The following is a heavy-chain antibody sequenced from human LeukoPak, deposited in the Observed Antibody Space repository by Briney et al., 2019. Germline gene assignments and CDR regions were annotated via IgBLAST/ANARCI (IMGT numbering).Heavy chain of an antibody. Sequence: GGSLRLFCAASGFPFRSYSMNWVRQAPGKGLEWVSSISSSRSYISYADSVKGRFTISRDNAKNSLYLQMNSLRAEDTAVYYCARDEGIAARPVDYWGQGTLVTVSS. V-gene: IGHV3-21*01. J-gene: IGHJ4*02. CDR2: ISSSRSYI. CDR1: GFPFRSYS. D-gene: IGHD6-6*01. CDR3: ARDEGIAARPVDY.